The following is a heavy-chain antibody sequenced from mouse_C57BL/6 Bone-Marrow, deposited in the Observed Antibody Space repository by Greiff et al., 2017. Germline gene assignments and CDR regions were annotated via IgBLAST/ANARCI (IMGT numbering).Heavy chain of an antibody. CDR1: GFSLTSYA. Sequence: VQLQESGPGLVAPSQSLSITCTVSGFSLTSYAISWVRQPPGKGLEWLGVIWTGGGTNYNSALKSRLSISKDNTKSQVFLKMNSLQTDDTARYYCARNSPVYYYGSSLDYWGQGTTLTGSS. D-gene: IGHD1-1*01. V-gene: IGHV2-9-1*01. CDR2: IWTGGGT. CDR3: ARNSPVYYYGSSLDY. J-gene: IGHJ2*01.